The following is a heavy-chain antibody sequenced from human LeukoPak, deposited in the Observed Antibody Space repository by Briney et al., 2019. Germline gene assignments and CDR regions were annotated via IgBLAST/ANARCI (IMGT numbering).Heavy chain of an antibody. J-gene: IGHJ4*02. CDR2: INTKNGKA. CDR3: ARGHLDFGGFS. D-gene: IGHD2-21*01. V-gene: IGHV7-4-1*02. CDR1: GYTFNDYA. Sequence: ASVKVSCKASGYTFNDYAMNWVRQAPGQGLEWMGWINTKNGKARYAQGFTGRFGFSLDTSVSTAYLQISSLQAEDTAVYYCARGHLDFGGFSWGQGTLLTVSS.